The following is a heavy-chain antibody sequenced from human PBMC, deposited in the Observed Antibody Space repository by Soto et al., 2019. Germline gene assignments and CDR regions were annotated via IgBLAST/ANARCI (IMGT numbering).Heavy chain of an antibody. J-gene: IGHJ4*02. V-gene: IGHV3-33*01. Sequence: QVQLVQTGGGVVQPGTSLRLSCAASGFIISRNGLHWVRQAPGKGQEWVAILWNDGYTKYYADSVQGRFDISRDSSTNTLYLQMDSLRVEDTGVYYCARDYGDLGYDSWGQGTLVIVSS. CDR3: ARDYGDLGYDS. CDR2: LWNDGYTK. CDR1: GFIISRNG. D-gene: IGHD4-17*01.